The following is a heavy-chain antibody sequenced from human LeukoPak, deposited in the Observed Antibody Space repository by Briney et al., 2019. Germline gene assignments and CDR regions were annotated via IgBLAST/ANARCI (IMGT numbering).Heavy chain of an antibody. CDR1: GYTFTSYG. D-gene: IGHD2-15*01. V-gene: IGHV1-18*01. CDR2: ISAYNGNT. J-gene: IGHJ6*03. Sequence: ASVKVSCKASGYTFTSYGISWVRQAPGQGLEWMGWISAYNGNTNYAQKLQGRVTTTTDTSTSTAYMELRSLRSDDTAVYYCARALSPRYCSGGSCYPGLDYYYYMDVWGKGTTVTVSS. CDR3: ARALSPRYCSGGSCYPGLDYYYYMDV.